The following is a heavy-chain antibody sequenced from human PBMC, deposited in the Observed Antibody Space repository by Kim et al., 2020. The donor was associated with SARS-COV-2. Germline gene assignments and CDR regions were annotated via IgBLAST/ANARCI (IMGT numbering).Heavy chain of an antibody. V-gene: IGHV1-2*06. CDR3: ARENWFDP. Sequence: ASVKVSCKASGYIFTDYFIHWVRQAPGQGLEWMGRMNPETGGSRSAQKFRGRVTMTRDTSISTAYLELSRLTSDDMAIYYCARENWFDPWGQGTLVIVSS. CDR2: MNPETGGS. CDR1: GYIFTDYF. J-gene: IGHJ5*02.